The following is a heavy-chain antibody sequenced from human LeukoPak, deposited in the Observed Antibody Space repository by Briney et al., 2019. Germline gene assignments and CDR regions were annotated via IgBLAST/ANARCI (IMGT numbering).Heavy chain of an antibody. CDR1: GFTFSSSW. V-gene: IGHV3-7*03. Sequence: GGSPRLSCVASGFTFSSSWTSWVRRAPGKGLEWVANIKQDGTEEYYVDSVRGRFSISKDNAKNSLYLQMNSPRAEDTAVYYCARDPCHGALDYWGQGALVTVSS. D-gene: IGHD2-2*01. CDR2: IKQDGTEE. J-gene: IGHJ4*02. CDR3: ARDPCHGALDY.